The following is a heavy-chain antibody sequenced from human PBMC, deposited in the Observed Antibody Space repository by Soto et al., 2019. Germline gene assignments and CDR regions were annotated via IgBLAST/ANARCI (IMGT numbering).Heavy chain of an antibody. V-gene: IGHV1-69*14. J-gene: IGHJ6*02. CDR1: GGTFSSYA. CDR3: ARPGSNEDYYYGMDV. CDR2: IIRIFGTP. Sequence: QVQLVQSGAEVKKPGSSVKVSCKASGGTFSSYAINWVRQAPGQGLEWMGGIIRIFGTPDYAQRFQGRVTSTADKSTGTAHMELSSRRSEDTSVYYCARPGSNEDYYYGMDVWGQGTTVTVSS. D-gene: IGHD3-10*01.